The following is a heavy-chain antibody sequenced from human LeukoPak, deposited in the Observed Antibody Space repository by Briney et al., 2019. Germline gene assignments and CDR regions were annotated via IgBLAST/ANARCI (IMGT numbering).Heavy chain of an antibody. CDR3: ARGVTAIL. CDR1: GFTFTSHD. Sequence: ASVKVSCKASGFTFTSHDYNWVRQAPGQGLEWMGRINPNSGGTNYAQKFQGRVTMTRDTSISTAYMELSRLRSDDTAVYYCARGVTAILWGQGPLVTVSS. CDR2: INPNSGGT. J-gene: IGHJ4*02. V-gene: IGHV1-2*06. D-gene: IGHD2-21*02.